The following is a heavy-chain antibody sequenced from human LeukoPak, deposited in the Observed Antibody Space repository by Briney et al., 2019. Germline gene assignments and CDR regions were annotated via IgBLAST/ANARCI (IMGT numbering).Heavy chain of an antibody. CDR1: GYIFTSYW. CDR2: IDPSDSYT. J-gene: IGHJ4*02. V-gene: IGHV5-10-1*01. CDR3: ARQLQGHYYDSSGYPFDY. D-gene: IGHD3-22*01. Sequence: GESLKISCKGSGYIFTSYWISWVRQMPGKGLEWMGRIDPSDSYTNYSPSFQGHVTISADKSISTAYLQWSSLKASDTAMYYCARQLQGHYYDSSGYPFDYWGQGTLVTVSS.